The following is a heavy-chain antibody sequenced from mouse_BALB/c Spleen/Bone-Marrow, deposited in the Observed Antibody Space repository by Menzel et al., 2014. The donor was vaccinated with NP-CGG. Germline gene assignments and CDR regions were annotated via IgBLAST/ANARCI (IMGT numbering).Heavy chain of an antibody. CDR1: GYTFTSYW. CDR2: IDPSDSET. CDR3: ARWGAYFDY. Sequence: QVQLQQSGAELVRPGTPVKLSCKAPGYTFTSYWMNWVKQRPGRGLEWIGRIDPSDSETHYNQKFKDKATLAVDKSSSTAYIQLSSLTSEDSAVYYCARWGAYFDYWGQGTTLTVSS. J-gene: IGHJ2*01. V-gene: IGHV1-61*01.